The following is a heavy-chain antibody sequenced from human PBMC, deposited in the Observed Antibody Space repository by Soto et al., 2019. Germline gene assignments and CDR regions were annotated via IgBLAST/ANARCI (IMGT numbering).Heavy chain of an antibody. Sequence: GASVKVSCKASGYTFTSYYMHWVRQAPGQGLEWMGIINPSGGSTSYAQKFQGRVTMTRDTSTSTVYMELSSLRSEDTAVYYCARGKGSSGWTFTTHYYFDYWGQGTLVTVSS. D-gene: IGHD6-19*01. CDR1: GYTFTSYY. CDR2: INPSGGST. J-gene: IGHJ4*02. V-gene: IGHV1-46*03. CDR3: ARGKGSSGWTFTTHYYFDY.